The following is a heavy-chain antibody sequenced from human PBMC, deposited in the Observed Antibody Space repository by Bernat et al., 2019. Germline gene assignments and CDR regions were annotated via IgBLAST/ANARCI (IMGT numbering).Heavy chain of an antibody. CDR3: ARDGEGSVAGYA. Sequence: QVQLVESGGGVVQPGRSLRLSCAASGFTFSSYGMHWVRQAPGKGLEWVAVIWYDGSNKYYADSVKGRFTISRDNSKNTLYLQMNSLRAEDTAVYYCARDGEGSVAGYAWGQGTLVTVSS. CDR1: GFTFSSYG. J-gene: IGHJ5*02. D-gene: IGHD6-19*01. CDR2: IWYDGSNK. V-gene: IGHV3-33*08.